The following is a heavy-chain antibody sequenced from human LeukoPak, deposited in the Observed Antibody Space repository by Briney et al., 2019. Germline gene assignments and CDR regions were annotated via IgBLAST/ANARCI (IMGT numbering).Heavy chain of an antibody. D-gene: IGHD3-9*01. Sequence: GGSLRLSCAASGFTFDDYGMSWVRQAPGKGLEWVSGINWNGGSTGYADSVKGRFTISRDNAKNSLYLQMNSLRAEDTAVYYCAKRSRYFDWLPKDFDYWGQGTLVTVSS. CDR2: INWNGGST. CDR1: GFTFDDYG. J-gene: IGHJ4*02. V-gene: IGHV3-20*04. CDR3: AKRSRYFDWLPKDFDY.